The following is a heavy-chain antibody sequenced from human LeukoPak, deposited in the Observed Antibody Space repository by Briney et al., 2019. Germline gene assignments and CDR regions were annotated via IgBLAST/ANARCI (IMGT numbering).Heavy chain of an antibody. CDR1: GFTFSNYA. CDR3: ARDGGYYDGLDFISWFDP. CDR2: ISYDGKED. J-gene: IGHJ5*01. V-gene: IGHV3-30*04. Sequence: GRSLRLSCAASGFTFSNYAMSWVRQTPDRVLEWVASISYDGKEDFYADSVKGRFTISRDSSGNTVHLQMSRLTIEDAAVYFCARDGGYYDGLDFISWFDPWGQGTLVTVSS. D-gene: IGHD3-16*01.